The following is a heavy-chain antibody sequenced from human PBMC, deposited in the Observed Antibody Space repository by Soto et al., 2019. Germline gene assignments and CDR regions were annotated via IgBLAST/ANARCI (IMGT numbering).Heavy chain of an antibody. CDR3: ARDSRYCSGGSCYSASYYYYGMDV. J-gene: IGHJ6*02. D-gene: IGHD2-15*01. CDR2: IYFSGIT. Sequence: SETLSLTCIISGASVSDSLSYWGWIRQPPGKRPEWIGNIYFSGITSYNPSLKRRVTISVDTSKNQFSLKLSSVTAADTAVYYCARDSRYCSGGSCYSASYYYYGMDVWGQGTTVTVSS. V-gene: IGHV4-39*07. CDR1: GASVSDSLSY.